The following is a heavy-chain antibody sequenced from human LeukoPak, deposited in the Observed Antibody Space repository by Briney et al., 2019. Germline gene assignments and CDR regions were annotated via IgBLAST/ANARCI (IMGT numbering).Heavy chain of an antibody. CDR1: GFTFSSYA. CDR3: AKSKEQWLVHYYFDY. J-gene: IGHJ4*02. Sequence: TGGSLRLSCAASGFTFSSYAMSWVRQAPGKGLEWVSAISGSGGSTYYADSVKGRFTISRDNSKNTLYLQMNSLRAEDTAVYYCAKSKEQWLVHYYFDYWGQGTLVTVSS. V-gene: IGHV3-23*01. D-gene: IGHD6-19*01. CDR2: ISGSGGST.